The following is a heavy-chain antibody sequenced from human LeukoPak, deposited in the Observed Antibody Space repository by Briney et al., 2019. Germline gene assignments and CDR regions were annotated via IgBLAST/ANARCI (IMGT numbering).Heavy chain of an antibody. CDR2: INHSGST. J-gene: IGHJ4*02. CDR1: GGSISSHY. CDR3: ARGREYSSSSIVNSRDFDY. V-gene: IGHV4-34*01. D-gene: IGHD6-6*01. Sequence: SETLSLTCTVSGGSISSHYWSWIRQPPGKGLEWIGEINHSGSTNYNPSLKSRVTISVDTSKNQFSLKLSSVTAADTAVYYCARGREYSSSSIVNSRDFDYWGQGTLVTVSS.